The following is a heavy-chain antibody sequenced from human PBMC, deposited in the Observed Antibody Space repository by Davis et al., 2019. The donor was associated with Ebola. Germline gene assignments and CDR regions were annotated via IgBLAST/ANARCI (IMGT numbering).Heavy chain of an antibody. CDR2: IYHSGST. V-gene: IGHV4-38-2*01. J-gene: IGHJ4*02. D-gene: IGHD4-17*01. CDR1: GYSISSGYY. Sequence: PSETLSLTCAVSGYSISSGYYWGWIRQPPGKGLEWIGSIYHSGSTYYNPSLKSRVTISVDTSKNQFSLKLSSVTAADTAVYYCARADYGDYVGDFDYWGQGTLVTVSS. CDR3: ARADYGDYVGDFDY.